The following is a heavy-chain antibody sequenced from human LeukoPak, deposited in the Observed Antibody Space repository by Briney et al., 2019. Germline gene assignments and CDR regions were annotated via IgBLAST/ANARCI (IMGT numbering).Heavy chain of an antibody. D-gene: IGHD5-18*01. J-gene: IGHJ2*01. V-gene: IGHV4-59*08. CDR1: GGSFNGYY. CDR3: ARLRDTAMVTGYFDL. Sequence: SETLSLTCAVYGGSFNGYYWSWIRQPPGKGLEWIGYIYYSGSTNYNPSLKSRVTISVDTSKNQFSLKLSSVTAADTAVYYCARLRDTAMVTGYFDLWGRGTLVTVSS. CDR2: IYYSGST.